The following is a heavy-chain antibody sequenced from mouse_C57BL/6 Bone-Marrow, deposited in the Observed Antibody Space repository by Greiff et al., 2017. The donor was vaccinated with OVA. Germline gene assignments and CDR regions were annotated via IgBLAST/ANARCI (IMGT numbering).Heavy chain of an antibody. V-gene: IGHV1-7*01. CDR3: ARSGYESDAGLTWFAY. CDR1: GYTFTSYW. CDR2: INPSSGYT. D-gene: IGHD3-1*01. J-gene: IGHJ3*01. Sequence: QVQLQQSGADLAKPGASVKLSCKASGYTFTSYWMHWVKQRPGQGLEWIGYINPSSGYTKYNQKFKDKATLTADKSSSTAYMQLSSLTYEDSAVYYCARSGYESDAGLTWFAYWGQGTLVTVSA.